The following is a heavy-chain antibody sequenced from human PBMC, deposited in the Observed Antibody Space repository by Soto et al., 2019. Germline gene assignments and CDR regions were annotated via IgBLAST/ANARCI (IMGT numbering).Heavy chain of an antibody. CDR2: ISYDGSNK. D-gene: IGHD2-2*01. Sequence: GGSLRLSCAASGSTFSSYGMHWVRQAPGKGLEWVAVISYDGSNKYYADSVKGRFTISRDNAKNSLYLQMNSLRAEDTAVYYCARGALCSSSNCFGSGAFDIWGQGTMVTVSS. J-gene: IGHJ3*02. CDR1: GSTFSSYG. CDR3: ARGALCSSSNCFGSGAFDI. V-gene: IGHV3-30*03.